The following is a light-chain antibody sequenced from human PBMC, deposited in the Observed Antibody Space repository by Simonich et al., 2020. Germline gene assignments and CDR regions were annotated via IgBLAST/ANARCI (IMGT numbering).Light chain of an antibody. CDR1: QSLLHSNGYNY. V-gene: IGKV2-28*01. J-gene: IGKJ2*01. Sequence: DIVMTQSPLSLPVTPGEPASISCRSSQSLLHSNGYNYLDWYLQKPGQSPQLLIYLGSNRASGVPDRFSGSGSGTDFTLKISRVEPEDVGVYYCMQSIQLPYTFGQGTKLEIK. CDR3: MQSIQLPYT. CDR2: LGS.